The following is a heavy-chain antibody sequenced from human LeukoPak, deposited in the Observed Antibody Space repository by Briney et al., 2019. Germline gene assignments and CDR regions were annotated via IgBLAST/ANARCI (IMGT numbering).Heavy chain of an antibody. D-gene: IGHD3-22*01. V-gene: IGHV4-31*03. J-gene: IGHJ4*02. Sequence: SQTLSLTCTVSGGSISGGGYYWNWIRQHPGKGMEWIGYIYYSGSTYYNPSLKSRVTISVDTSKNQLSLKLSSVTAADTAVYYCARDGYHFDSSGFYSLDYWGQGTLVTVSS. CDR1: GGSISGGGYY. CDR2: IYYSGST. CDR3: ARDGYHFDSSGFYSLDY.